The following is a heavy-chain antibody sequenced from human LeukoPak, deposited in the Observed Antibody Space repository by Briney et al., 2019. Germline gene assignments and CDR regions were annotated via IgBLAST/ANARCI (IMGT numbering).Heavy chain of an antibody. CDR3: ARSGGSGSYNSYYYYYYMDV. V-gene: IGHV4-61*10. CDR1: GGSISSGGYY. J-gene: IGHJ6*03. D-gene: IGHD3-10*01. CDR2: IYSSGST. Sequence: SETLSLTCTVSGGSISSGGYYWTWIRQPAGKGLEWIGRIYSSGSTNYNPSLKSRVTISIDTSKNQFSLKLSSVTAADTAVYYCARSGGSGSYNSYYYYYYMDVWGKGTTVTVSS.